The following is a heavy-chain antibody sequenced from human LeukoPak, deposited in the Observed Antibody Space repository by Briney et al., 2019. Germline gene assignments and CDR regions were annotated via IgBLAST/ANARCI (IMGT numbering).Heavy chain of an antibody. J-gene: IGHJ4*02. D-gene: IGHD4-17*01. CDR3: AKVPHGDYAVDY. CDR1: GFTFSSYG. V-gene: IGHV3-30*18. Sequence: GRSLRLSCAASGFTFSSYGMHWVRQAPGKGLEWVAIISYDGSNKYYADSVKGRFTISRDNSKNTLYLQMNSLRAEDTAVYYCAKVPHGDYAVDYWGQGTLVTVSS. CDR2: ISYDGSNK.